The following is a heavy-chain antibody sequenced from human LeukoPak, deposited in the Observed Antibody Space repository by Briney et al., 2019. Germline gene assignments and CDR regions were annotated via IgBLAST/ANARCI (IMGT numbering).Heavy chain of an antibody. D-gene: IGHD6-19*01. CDR1: GDSISTYY. CDR2: ICNSGGT. V-gene: IGHV4-4*09. CDR3: AKTGRPNSSGWYRWFDP. J-gene: IGHJ5*02. Sequence: SDTLSLTCTVSGDSISTYYLSWIRQPPGKGLEWIGCICNSGGTNYNPSLKRQVTISVDTSKNQFSLNLSSVTAADTAVYYCAKTGRPNSSGWYRWFDPWGQGTLVTVSS.